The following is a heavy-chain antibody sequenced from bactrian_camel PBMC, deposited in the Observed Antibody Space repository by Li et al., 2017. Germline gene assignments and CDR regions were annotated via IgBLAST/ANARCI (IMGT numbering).Heavy chain of an antibody. V-gene: IGHV3-3*01. CDR3: AADCFAGTTIAPVDSGV. CDR1: TQNSNC. CDR2: IVAGIGTT. D-gene: IGHD4*01. J-gene: IGHJ6*01. Sequence: HVQLVESGGGSALVGGSLTLSCVGYTQNSNCMGWFRQAPGKEREPVGTIVAGIGTTYYADSVKGRFTISRDNAKKTLYLQMNSLKPEDTAMYYCAADCFAGTTIAPVDSGVWGQGTQVTVS.